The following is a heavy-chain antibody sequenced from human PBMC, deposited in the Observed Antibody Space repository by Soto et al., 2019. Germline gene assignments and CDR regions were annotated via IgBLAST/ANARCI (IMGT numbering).Heavy chain of an antibody. CDR2: ISPGSRYP. Sequence: GGSLRLSCAGSGFTFGDSYMSWIRQAPGKGLEWLSYISPGSRYPAYADSVKGRFTISRDNAKRSLYLQMMSLTAEDTAIYYCVRGGGGGRFDPWGYGTMVTVSS. CDR1: GFTFGDSY. J-gene: IGHJ5*02. D-gene: IGHD2-15*01. V-gene: IGHV3-11*06. CDR3: VRGGGGGRFDP.